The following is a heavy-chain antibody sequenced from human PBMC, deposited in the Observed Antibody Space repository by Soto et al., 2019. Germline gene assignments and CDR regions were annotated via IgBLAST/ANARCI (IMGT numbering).Heavy chain of an antibody. CDR2: TSYDGRHT. Sequence: GGSLRLSCAASGFTFSEYGIHWVRQAPGKGLEWVAITSYDGRHTSYVDSVKGRFTISRDNSGNTAFLEMNRLRVEDTAVYYCAKTRNSVINYNYYDNMDVWGQGTTVTVSS. V-gene: IGHV3-30*18. D-gene: IGHD3-10*01. CDR1: GFTFSEYG. J-gene: IGHJ6*02. CDR3: AKTRNSVINYNYYDNMDV.